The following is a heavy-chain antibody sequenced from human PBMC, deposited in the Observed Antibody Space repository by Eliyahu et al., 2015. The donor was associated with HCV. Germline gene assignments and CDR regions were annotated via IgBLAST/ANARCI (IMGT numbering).Heavy chain of an antibody. CDR2: IRGSGEST. CDR3: AKDLATTTAKFGGY. CDR1: GFTFSSYA. Sequence: EVQLLESGGGLVQPGGSLRLSCAASGFTFSSYAMNWVPQAPGKGLGWVSAIRGSGESTFYADSVKGRFTISRDNSKNTLYLQMNSLRAEDTAIYYCAKDLATTTAKFGGYWGQGTLVTVSS. D-gene: IGHD3-16*01. V-gene: IGHV3-23*01. J-gene: IGHJ4*02.